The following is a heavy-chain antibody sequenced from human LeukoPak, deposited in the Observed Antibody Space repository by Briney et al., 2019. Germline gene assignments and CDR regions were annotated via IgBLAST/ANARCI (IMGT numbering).Heavy chain of an antibody. CDR1: GGTFSSYA. CDR2: IIPIFGTA. Sequence: SVKVSCKASGGTFSSYAISWVRQAPGQGLEWMGGIIPIFGTANYAQKFQGRVTITADESTSTAYMELSSLRSDDTAVYYCARDNALLWFGELLDYFDYWGQGTLVTVSS. V-gene: IGHV1-69*13. D-gene: IGHD3-10*01. J-gene: IGHJ4*02. CDR3: ARDNALLWFGELLDYFDY.